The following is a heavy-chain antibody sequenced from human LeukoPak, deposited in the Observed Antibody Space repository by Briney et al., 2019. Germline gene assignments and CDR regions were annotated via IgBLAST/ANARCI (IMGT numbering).Heavy chain of an antibody. CDR3: ASAGETPFDY. CDR2: IYSGGST. V-gene: IGHV3-66*02. CDR1: GFTISSNY. J-gene: IGHJ4*02. D-gene: IGHD7-27*01. Sequence: HPGGSLRLSCAASGFTISSNYMSWVRQAPGKGLEWVSVIYSGGSTYYADSVKGRFTISRDNSKNTLYLQMNSLRAEDTAVYYCASAGETPFDYWGQGTLVTVSS.